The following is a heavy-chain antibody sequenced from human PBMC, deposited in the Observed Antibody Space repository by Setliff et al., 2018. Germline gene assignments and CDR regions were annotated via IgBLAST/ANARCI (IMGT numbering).Heavy chain of an antibody. CDR1: GYTFTSYD. CDR2: MNPNSGNT. J-gene: IGHJ4*02. CDR3: ARGLEAARPHAREIDY. D-gene: IGHD6-6*01. Sequence: GASVKVSCKASGYTFTSYDINWVRQATGQGLEWMGWMNPNSGNTGYAQKFQGRVTMTRNTSISTAYMELSSLRSEDTAVYYCARGLEAARPHAREIDYWGQGTLVTVSS. V-gene: IGHV1-8*02.